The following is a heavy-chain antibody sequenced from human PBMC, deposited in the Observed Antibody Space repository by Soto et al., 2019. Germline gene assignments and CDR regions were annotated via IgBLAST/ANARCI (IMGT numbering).Heavy chain of an antibody. CDR1: GYTFTGYY. V-gene: IGHV1-2*02. CDR3: ARVNRISSGWYFVDY. J-gene: IGHJ4*02. D-gene: IGHD6-19*01. CDR2: INPNSGGT. Sequence: ASVKVSCKASGYTFTGYYMHWVRQAPGQGLEWMGWINPNSGGTNYAQKFQGRVTMTRDTSISTAYMELSRLRSDDTAVYYCARVNRISSGWYFVDYWGQGTLVTVSS.